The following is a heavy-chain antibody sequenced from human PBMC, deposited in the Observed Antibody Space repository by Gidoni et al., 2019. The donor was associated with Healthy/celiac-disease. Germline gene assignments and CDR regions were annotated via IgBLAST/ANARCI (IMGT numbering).Heavy chain of an antibody. CDR1: GFPFSDDY. D-gene: IGHD3-3*01. J-gene: IGHJ4*02. CDR2: ISSSGSTR. V-gene: IGHV3-11*01. Sequence: QVQLVESGGGLVKPAGSLRLSCAASGFPFSDDYMSWIRQAPGKGLGWVSYISSSGSTRYYADSVKGRFTISRDNAKNSLYLQMNSLRAEDTAVYYCARDSMAVWSGYPVPYYFDYWGQGTLVTVSS. CDR3: ARDSMAVWSGYPVPYYFDY.